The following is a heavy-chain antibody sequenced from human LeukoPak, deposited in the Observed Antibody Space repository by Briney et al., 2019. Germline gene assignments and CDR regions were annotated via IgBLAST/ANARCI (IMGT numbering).Heavy chain of an antibody. CDR2: IYYSGST. J-gene: IGHJ3*02. CDR3: AREYSSSSGRRAFDI. D-gene: IGHD6-6*01. CDR1: GGSISGYY. V-gene: IGHV4-59*08. Sequence: SETLSLTCTVSGGSISGYYWSWIRQPPGKGLEWVGYIYYSGSTNYNPSLKSRLTISIDASENQFSLKLSSVTAGDRAVYYCAREYSSSSGRRAFDIWGQGTMVTVSS.